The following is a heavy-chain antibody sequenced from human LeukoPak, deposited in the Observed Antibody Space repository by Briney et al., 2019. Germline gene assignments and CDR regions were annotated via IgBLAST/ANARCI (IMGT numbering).Heavy chain of an antibody. CDR3: ARGGPERVLMVYATRVYFDY. CDR1: GGSFSGYY. Sequence: PSETLSLTCAVYGGSFSGYYWSWIRQPPGKGLEWIGEINHSGSTNYNPSLKRRVTISVDTSKNQFSLKLSSVTAADTAVYYCARGGPERVLMVYATRVYFDYWGQGTLVTVSS. J-gene: IGHJ4*02. CDR2: INHSGST. D-gene: IGHD2-8*01. V-gene: IGHV4-34*01.